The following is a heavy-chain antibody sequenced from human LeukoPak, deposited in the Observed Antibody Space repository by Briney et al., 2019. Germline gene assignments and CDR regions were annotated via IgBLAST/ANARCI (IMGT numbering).Heavy chain of an antibody. Sequence: GGSLRLSCAASGFTFSSYSMNWVRQAPGKGLEWVSSISSSSSYIYYADSVKSRFTISRDNAKNSLYLQMNSLRAEDTAVYYCARDAYGDLSFDYWGQGTLVTVSS. CDR3: ARDAYGDLSFDY. D-gene: IGHD4-17*01. J-gene: IGHJ4*02. V-gene: IGHV3-21*01. CDR1: GFTFSSYS. CDR2: ISSSSSYI.